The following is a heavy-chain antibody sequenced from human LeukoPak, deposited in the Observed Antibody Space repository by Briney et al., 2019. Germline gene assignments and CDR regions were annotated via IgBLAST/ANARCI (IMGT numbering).Heavy chain of an antibody. CDR3: ARGLIPLYYFDY. CDR1: GGTFTSYA. CDR2: IIPIFGTA. Sequence: SVKVSCKASGGTFTSYAISWVRQAPGQGLEWMGGIIPIFGTANYAQKFQGRVTIATDESTSTAYMELSSLTSEDTAVYYCARGLIPLYYFDYWGQGTLVTVSS. D-gene: IGHD2-8*01. V-gene: IGHV1-69*05. J-gene: IGHJ4*02.